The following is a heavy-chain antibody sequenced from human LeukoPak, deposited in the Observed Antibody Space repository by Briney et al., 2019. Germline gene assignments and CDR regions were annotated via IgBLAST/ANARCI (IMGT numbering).Heavy chain of an antibody. CDR3: ARDHDYYDSSGYYPPGGGY. J-gene: IGHJ4*02. CDR1: GYTFTSYG. V-gene: IGHV1-18*01. Sequence: ASVKVSFKASGYTFTSYGISWVRQAPGQGLEWMEWISAYNGNTNYAQKLQGRVTMTTDTSTSTAYMELRSLRSDDTAVCYCARDHDYYDSSGYYPPGGGYWGQGTLVTVSS. CDR2: ISAYNGNT. D-gene: IGHD3-22*01.